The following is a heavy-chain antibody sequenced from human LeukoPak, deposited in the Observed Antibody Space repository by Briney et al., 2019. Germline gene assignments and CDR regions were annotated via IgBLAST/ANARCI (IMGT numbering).Heavy chain of an antibody. Sequence: SETLSLTCTVSGGSISSSSYYWGWIRQPPGKGLEWIGSIYYSGSTYYNPSLKSRVTISVDTSKNQFSLKLSSVTAADAAVYYCARGGVYYGSGSYGYWGQGTLVTVSS. V-gene: IGHV4-39*01. CDR2: IYYSGST. D-gene: IGHD3-10*01. CDR1: GGSISSSSYY. CDR3: ARGGVYYGSGSYGY. J-gene: IGHJ4*02.